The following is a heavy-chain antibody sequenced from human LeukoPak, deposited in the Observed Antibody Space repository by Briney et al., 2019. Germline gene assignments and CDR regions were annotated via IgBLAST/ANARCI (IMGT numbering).Heavy chain of an antibody. D-gene: IGHD3-10*01. CDR1: GYSFTSFG. CDR2: ISAFNGIT. Sequence: ASVKVSCKTSGYSFTSFGISWVRQAPGQGLEWMGLISAFNGITYYAQKVKDRINVTTDTSSSTAYLELTSLTSDDTAVYYCARDRYGSGSWWDSWGQGTLVIVSS. V-gene: IGHV1-18*01. J-gene: IGHJ5*02. CDR3: ARDRYGSGSWWDS.